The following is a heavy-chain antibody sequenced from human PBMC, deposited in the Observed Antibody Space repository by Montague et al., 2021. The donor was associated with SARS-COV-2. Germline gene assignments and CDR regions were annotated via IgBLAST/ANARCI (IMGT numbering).Heavy chain of an antibody. CDR1: GGSFSDYY. V-gene: IGHV4-34*01. CDR3: ARGRQHFNMIVVVMTVGEYYFDY. D-gene: IGHD3-22*01. Sequence: SETLSLTCAVYGGSFSDYYWSWIRQPPGKGLEWIGEINHRGTSKYNPSLKSRVSISLDTSKNQFSLYLSSVTAADTAVYYCARGRQHFNMIVVVMTVGEYYFDYWGQGTLVTVSS. J-gene: IGHJ4*02. CDR2: INHRGTS.